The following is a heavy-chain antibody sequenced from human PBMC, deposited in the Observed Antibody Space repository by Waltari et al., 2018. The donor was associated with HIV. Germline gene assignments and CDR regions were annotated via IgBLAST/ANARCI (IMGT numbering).Heavy chain of an antibody. D-gene: IGHD2-8*01. CDR3: AHSLGTGAVYFDY. CDR1: GFSLNTLGVG. J-gene: IGHJ4*02. CDR2: IYWHDEK. Sequence: QITLKESGPALVKPTETLTLTCSFPGFSLNTLGVGVGWIRQPPGKALEWLAIIYWHDEKRYSPSLDRRLSITKDTDKNQVVVRMTDMDPVDTATYFCAHSLGTGAVYFDYWGQGTLVAVSS. V-gene: IGHV2-5*01.